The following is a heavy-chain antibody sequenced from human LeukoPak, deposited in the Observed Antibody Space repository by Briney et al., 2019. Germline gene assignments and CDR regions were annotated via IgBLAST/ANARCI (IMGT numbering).Heavy chain of an antibody. CDR3: ARGDDSSGYYYWDY. J-gene: IGHJ4*02. D-gene: IGHD3-22*01. CDR2: INPNSGGT. CDR1: GYTFTGYY. V-gene: IGHV1-2*02. Sequence: ASVKVSCKASGYTFTGYYMHWVRQAPGQGLEWMGWINPNSGGTNYAQKFQGRVTITRDTSASTAYMELSSLRSEDMAVYYCARGDDSSGYYYWDYWGQGTLVTVSS.